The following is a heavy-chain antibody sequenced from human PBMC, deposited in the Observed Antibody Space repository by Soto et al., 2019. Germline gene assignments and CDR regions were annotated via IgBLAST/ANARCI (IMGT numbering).Heavy chain of an antibody. Sequence: PSATPAVTCSVSGLTISSASYYWSWIRQHPGKGLEWVGNIYYNGSTYYSPSLKSRVTVWFDTSKNQFSLRLTSVTAADTAVYYCARYRISGSWFKFDYWGQGTRVTVSS. V-gene: IGHV4-31*03. CDR2: IYYNGST. D-gene: IGHD6-13*01. J-gene: IGHJ4*02. CDR1: GLTISSASYY. CDR3: ARYRISGSWFKFDY.